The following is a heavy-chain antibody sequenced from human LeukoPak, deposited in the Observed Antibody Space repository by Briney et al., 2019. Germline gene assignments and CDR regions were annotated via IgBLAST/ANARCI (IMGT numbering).Heavy chain of an antibody. CDR3: AHSKGGLVPFDY. Sequence: SGPTLVKPTQTLTLTCAFSGFSLSTSGVVVGWIRQPPGKALEWLASIYWNDDKRYSPSLKSRLTITKDTSENQVVLSLTNMDPVDTATYYCAHSKGGLVPFDYWGQGTLVTVSS. D-gene: IGHD3-9*01. V-gene: IGHV2-5*01. CDR1: GFSLSTSGVV. CDR2: IYWNDDK. J-gene: IGHJ4*02.